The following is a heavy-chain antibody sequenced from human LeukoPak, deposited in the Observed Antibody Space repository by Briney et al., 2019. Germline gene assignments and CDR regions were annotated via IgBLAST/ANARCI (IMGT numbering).Heavy chain of an antibody. J-gene: IGHJ4*02. V-gene: IGHV4-59*01. Sequence: NSSETLSLTCTVSGGSISSYYWSWIRQPPGKGLEWIGYIYYSGSTNYNPSLKSRVTISVDTSENQFSLKLSSVTAADTAVYYCARQTNWGPDYWGQGTLVTVSS. CDR1: GGSISSYY. CDR2: IYYSGST. D-gene: IGHD7-27*01. CDR3: ARQTNWGPDY.